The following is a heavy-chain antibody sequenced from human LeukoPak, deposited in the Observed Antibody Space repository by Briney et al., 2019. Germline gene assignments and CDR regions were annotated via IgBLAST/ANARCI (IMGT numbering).Heavy chain of an antibody. J-gene: IGHJ4*02. V-gene: IGHV3-7*01. CDR2: IKQDGSEK. Sequence: GGSLRLSCATSGFTFSSYWMSWVRQAPGRGLEWVANIKQDGSEKNYLDSVKGRFTISRDNAKNSLYLQMNSLRAEDTAVYYCARQRYHDSCGQGTLVTVSS. CDR3: ARQRYHDS. D-gene: IGHD2-2*01. CDR1: GFTFSSYW.